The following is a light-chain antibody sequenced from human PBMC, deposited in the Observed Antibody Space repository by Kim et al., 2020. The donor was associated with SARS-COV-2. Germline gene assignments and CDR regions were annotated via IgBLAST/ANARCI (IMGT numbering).Light chain of an antibody. V-gene: IGLV3-21*04. Sequence: APGKTARITWGGNNIGSKSVHGYQQKPGQAPVLVIHYDRDRPSGIPERFSGSNSGNTATLTISRVEAGDEADYYCQVWDSSSDHRVFGGGTQLTVL. J-gene: IGLJ3*02. CDR3: QVWDSSSDHRV. CDR2: YDR. CDR1: NIGSKS.